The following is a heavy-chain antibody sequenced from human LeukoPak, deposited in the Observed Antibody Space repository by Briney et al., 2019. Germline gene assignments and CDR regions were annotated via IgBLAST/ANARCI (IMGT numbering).Heavy chain of an antibody. J-gene: IGHJ5*02. D-gene: IGHD1-14*01. Sequence: ASVKVPCKASGCTFTGYYMHWVRQAPGQGVEWMGWINPNSGGTNYAQKFQGRVTMTRDTSISTAYMELSRLRSDDTAVYYCARDGGSNWFDPWGQGTLVTVSS. V-gene: IGHV1-2*02. CDR2: INPNSGGT. CDR1: GCTFTGYY. CDR3: ARDGGSNWFDP.